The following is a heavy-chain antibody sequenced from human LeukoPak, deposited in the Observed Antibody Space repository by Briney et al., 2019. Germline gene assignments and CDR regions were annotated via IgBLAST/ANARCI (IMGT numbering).Heavy chain of an antibody. D-gene: IGHD3-10*01. Sequence: PSETLSLTCAVYGESFSGYYWSWIRQPPGKGLEWIGEINHSGSTYYNPSLKSRVTISVDTSKNQFSLKLSSVTAADTAVYYCARGGVYYYYYGMDVWGQGTTVTVSS. CDR2: INHSGST. V-gene: IGHV4-34*01. CDR1: GESFSGYY. J-gene: IGHJ6*02. CDR3: ARGGVYYYYYGMDV.